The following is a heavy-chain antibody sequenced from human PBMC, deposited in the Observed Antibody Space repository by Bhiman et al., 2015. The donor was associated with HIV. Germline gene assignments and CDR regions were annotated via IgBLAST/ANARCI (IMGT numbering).Heavy chain of an antibody. V-gene: IGHV1-69*04. D-gene: IGHD3-22*01. CDR1: GGTFSTYA. CDR2: LIPILGIA. J-gene: IGHJ4*02. Sequence: QVQLVQSGAEVKKPGSSVNVSCKASGGTFSTYAISWVRQAPGQGLEWMGRLIPILGIANYAQKFQGRVTITADESTSTAYMELSSLRSEDTAVYYCAREDDSSGYYYLPFDYWGQGTLVTVSS. CDR3: AREDDSSGYYYLPFDY.